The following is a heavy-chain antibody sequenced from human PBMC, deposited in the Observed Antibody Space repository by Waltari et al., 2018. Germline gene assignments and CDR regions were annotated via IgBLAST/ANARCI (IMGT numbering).Heavy chain of an antibody. V-gene: IGHV3-7*01. CDR2: INQDGSEK. CDR1: GFTFNYDW. CDR3: ARENGWSFDN. Sequence: EVQLVESGGGLVQPGGSLRLSCAASGFTFNYDWMSWVRQAPGKGREWGGKINQDGSEKAYVDSVKGRFTISRDNAEKSLYLQMSSLRAEDTAVYYCARENGWSFDNWGQGTLVTVSS. D-gene: IGHD6-19*01. J-gene: IGHJ4*02.